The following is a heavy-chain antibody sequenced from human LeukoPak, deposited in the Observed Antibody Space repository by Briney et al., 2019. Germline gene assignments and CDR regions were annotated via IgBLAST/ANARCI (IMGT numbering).Heavy chain of an antibody. V-gene: IGHV3-23*01. CDR1: GFTFSSYA. D-gene: IGHD3-9*01. CDR2: ISDSGSNK. CDR3: AKNLDYDVLTGTSFDY. J-gene: IGHJ4*02. Sequence: PGGSLRLSCAASGFTFSSYAMSWVRQAPGRGLEWVSSISDSGSNKYYAASVKGRFTISRDNSKNTLHLQMNSLEADEDTAIYFCAKNLDYDVLTGTSFDYWGQGALVTVSS.